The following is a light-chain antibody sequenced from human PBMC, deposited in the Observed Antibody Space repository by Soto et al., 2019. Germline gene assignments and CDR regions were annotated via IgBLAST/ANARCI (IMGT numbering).Light chain of an antibody. CDR3: QQTYSTHLLS. V-gene: IGKV1-39*01. CDR2: AAS. Sequence: DLQMTQSPSSLSASVGDRVTITCRASQNISKYLNWYQHKPGKAPKLLIYAASSLQSGVPSRFSGSRYGTDFTLTISSLQPEDFATYYCQQTYSTHLLSFGGGTKVEIK. J-gene: IGKJ4*01. CDR1: QNISKY.